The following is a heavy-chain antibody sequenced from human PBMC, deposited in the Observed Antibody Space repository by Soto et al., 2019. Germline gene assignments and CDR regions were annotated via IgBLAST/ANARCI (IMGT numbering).Heavy chain of an antibody. CDR3: AGVWFGLASAFDY. Sequence: PGGSLRLSCAASGFTFSSYSMNWVRQAPGKGLEWVSYISSSSSTIYYADSVKGRFTISRDNAKNSLYLQMNSLRAEDTAVYYCAGVWFGLASAFDYWGQGTLVTVSS. J-gene: IGHJ4*02. V-gene: IGHV3-48*01. CDR1: GFTFSSYS. CDR2: ISSSSSTI. D-gene: IGHD3-10*01.